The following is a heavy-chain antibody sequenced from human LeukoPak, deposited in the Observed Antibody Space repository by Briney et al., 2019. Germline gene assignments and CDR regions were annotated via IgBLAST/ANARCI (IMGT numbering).Heavy chain of an antibody. CDR3: ARGPTLAFDNWFDP. V-gene: IGHV1-8*01. CDR2: MNPNSGNT. J-gene: IGHJ5*02. D-gene: IGHD3-3*02. Sequence: GASVKVSCKASGYTFTSYDINWVRQATGQGLEWMGWMNPNSGNTGYAQKFQGRVTMTRNTSISTAYMELSSLRSEDTAVYYRARGPTLAFDNWFDPWGQGTLVTVSS. CDR1: GYTFTSYD.